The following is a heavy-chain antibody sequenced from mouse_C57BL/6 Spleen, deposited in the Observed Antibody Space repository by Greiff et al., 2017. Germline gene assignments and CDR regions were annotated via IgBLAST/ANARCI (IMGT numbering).Heavy chain of an antibody. CDR2: IDPETGGT. CDR3: TREYSLTGGYFDV. CDR1: GYTFTDYE. J-gene: IGHJ1*03. D-gene: IGHD4-1*01. Sequence: QVQLKQSGAELVRPGASVTLSCKASGYTFTDYEMHWVKQTPVHGLEWIGAIDPETGGTAYNQKFKGKAILTADTSSSTAYMELRSLTSEDSAVYYCTREYSLTGGYFDVWGTGTTVTVSS. V-gene: IGHV1-15*01.